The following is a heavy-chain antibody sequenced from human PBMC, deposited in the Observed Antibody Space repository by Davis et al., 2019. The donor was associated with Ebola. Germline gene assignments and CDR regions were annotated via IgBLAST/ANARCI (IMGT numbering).Heavy chain of an antibody. CDR1: GFTFSSYG. CDR2: ISSSGSTI. Sequence: GESLKISCAASGFTFSSYGMNWVRQAPGKGLEWVSYISSSGSTIYYADSVKGRFTISRDNAKNSLYLQMNSLRDEDTAVYYCARGVTMIVVNWFDPWGQGTLVTVSS. J-gene: IGHJ5*02. V-gene: IGHV3-48*02. CDR3: ARGVTMIVVNWFDP. D-gene: IGHD3-22*01.